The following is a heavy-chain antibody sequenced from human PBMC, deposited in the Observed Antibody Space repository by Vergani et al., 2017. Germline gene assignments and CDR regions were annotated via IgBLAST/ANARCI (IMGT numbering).Heavy chain of an antibody. V-gene: IGHV3-33*01. D-gene: IGHD4-17*01. J-gene: IGHJ4*02. Sequence: QVQLVESGGGVVQPGRSLRLSCAASGFTFSSYGMHWVRQAPGKGLEWVAVIWYDGSNKDYSDSVKGRFTISRDNSKNTLYLQMNSLRAEDTAVYYCARGGGYGDGWGQGTLVTVSS. CDR2: IWYDGSNK. CDR3: ARGGGYGDG. CDR1: GFTFSSYG.